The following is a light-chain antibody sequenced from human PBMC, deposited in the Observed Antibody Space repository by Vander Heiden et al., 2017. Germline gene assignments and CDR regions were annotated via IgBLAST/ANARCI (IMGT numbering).Light chain of an antibody. J-gene: IGLJ2*01. V-gene: IGLV3-1*01. CDR1: ELGDRN. CDR2: EDT. Sequence: SSELPQPPSVSVYPGQTASITCSGDELGDRNACLYQQKPGQALVLVIDEDTKRPAGIPERFSGSNSVNTATLTIGGTQAMDEDDYDCQAWDSSTEVFGGGTKLTVL. CDR3: QAWDSSTEV.